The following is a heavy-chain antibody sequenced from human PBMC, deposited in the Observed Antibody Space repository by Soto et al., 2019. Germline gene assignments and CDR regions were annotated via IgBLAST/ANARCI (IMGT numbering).Heavy chain of an antibody. D-gene: IGHD1-1*01. J-gene: IGHJ6*02. V-gene: IGHV3-30-3*01. Sequence: QVQLVESGGGVVQPGRSLRLSCAASGFTFSSYAMHWVRQAPGKGLEWVAVISYDGSNKYYADSVKGRFTISRDNSKNRLYLPMNSLRAEDTAVYYCARDRLRYNWNDFPYYYYGMDVWGQGTTVTVSS. CDR1: GFTFSSYA. CDR3: ARDRLRYNWNDFPYYYYGMDV. CDR2: ISYDGSNK.